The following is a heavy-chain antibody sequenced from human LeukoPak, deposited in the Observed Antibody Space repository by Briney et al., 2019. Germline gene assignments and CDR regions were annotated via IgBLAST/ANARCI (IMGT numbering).Heavy chain of an antibody. CDR1: GYTFTSYY. CDR2: INPDTGGA. V-gene: IGHV1-2*02. J-gene: IGHJ4*02. Sequence: GASVKVSCKASGYTFTSYYIHWVRQAPGQGLEWVGLINPDTGGAKYARKFQGRVTMTRDTSISTAYMELSRLTSDDTAVYFCARGEELWFDYWGQGTLVTVSS. CDR3: ARGEELWFDY. D-gene: IGHD5-18*01.